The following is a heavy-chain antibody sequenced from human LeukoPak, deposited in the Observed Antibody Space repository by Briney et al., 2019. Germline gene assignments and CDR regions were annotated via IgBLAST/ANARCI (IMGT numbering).Heavy chain of an antibody. D-gene: IGHD3-22*01. CDR2: IIPIFGTA. Sequence: SVKVSCKASGGTFSSYAISWVRQAPGQGLEWMGRIIPIFGTANYAQKFQGKVTVTTDESTSTAYMELSSLRSEDTAVYYCASGPYYYDSSGYYYFDYWGQGTLVTVSS. J-gene: IGHJ4*02. CDR3: ASGPYYYDSSGYYYFDY. V-gene: IGHV1-69*05. CDR1: GGTFSSYA.